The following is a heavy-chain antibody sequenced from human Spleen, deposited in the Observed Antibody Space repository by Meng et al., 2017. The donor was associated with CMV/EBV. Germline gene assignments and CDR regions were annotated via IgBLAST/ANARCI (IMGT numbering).Heavy chain of an antibody. Sequence: GESLKISCAASGIIFSGYWMSWVRQAPGKGLEWVANIKQDGSEKYYGDPVKGRFTISRDNAKNSLYLQMNSLRVEDTAVYYCARSPRLIGLTTTYYHGMGVWGQGTTVTVSS. CDR1: GIIFSGYW. J-gene: IGHJ6*02. D-gene: IGHD4-17*01. V-gene: IGHV3-7*01. CDR2: IKQDGSEK. CDR3: ARSPRLIGLTTTYYHGMGV.